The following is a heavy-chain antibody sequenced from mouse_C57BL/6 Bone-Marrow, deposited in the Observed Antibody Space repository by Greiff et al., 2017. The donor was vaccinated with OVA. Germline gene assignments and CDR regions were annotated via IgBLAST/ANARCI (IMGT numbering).Heavy chain of an antibody. V-gene: IGHV1-64*01. Sequence: VKLQESGAELVKPGASVKLSCKASGYTFTSYWMHWVKQRPGQGLEWIGMIHPNSGSTNYNEKFKSKATLTVDKSSSTAYMQLSSLTSKDSAVYYCARKRRSSLDYWGQGTTLTVSS. D-gene: IGHD1-1*01. CDR3: ARKRRSSLDY. CDR1: GYTFTSYW. J-gene: IGHJ2*01. CDR2: IHPNSGST.